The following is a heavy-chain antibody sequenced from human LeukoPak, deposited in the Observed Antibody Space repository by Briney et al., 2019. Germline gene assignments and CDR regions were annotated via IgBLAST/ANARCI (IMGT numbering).Heavy chain of an antibody. J-gene: IGHJ5*02. CDR3: TYCGCDCYSWFDP. CDR1: GFTFSSYG. D-gene: IGHD2-21*02. Sequence: PGGSLRLSCAASGFTFSSYGMHWVRQAPGKGLEWVAFIRYDGSNKYYADSVKGRFTISRGNSKNTLYLQMNSLRAEDTAVYYCTYCGCDCYSWFDPWGQGTLVTVSS. CDR2: IRYDGSNK. V-gene: IGHV3-30*02.